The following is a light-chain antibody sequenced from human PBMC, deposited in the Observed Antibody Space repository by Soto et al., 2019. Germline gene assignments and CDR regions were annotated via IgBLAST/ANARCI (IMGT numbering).Light chain of an antibody. CDR1: QSISSW. CDR3: QQYNSYWT. Sequence: DIQMTQSPSILSASVGDRVTITCRASQSISSWLAWYQQKPGKAPKLLIYKAYSLESGVPSRFSGSGSGTEFTLTISSLQPDDFAAYHCQQYNSYWTFGQGTKVEIK. V-gene: IGKV1-5*03. J-gene: IGKJ1*01. CDR2: KAY.